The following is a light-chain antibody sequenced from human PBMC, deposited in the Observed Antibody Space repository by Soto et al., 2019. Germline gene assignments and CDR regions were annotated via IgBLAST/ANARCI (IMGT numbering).Light chain of an antibody. CDR3: QQYNSYWT. CDR1: QSISSW. Sequence: DIQMTQSPSTLSACVGDRVTITCRASQSISSWLAWYQQKPGKAPTLLIYKASSLESGVPSRFSGSGSGTEFTLTISSLQTDDFATYYCQQYNSYWTFGQGTRVEIK. V-gene: IGKV1-5*03. J-gene: IGKJ1*01. CDR2: KAS.